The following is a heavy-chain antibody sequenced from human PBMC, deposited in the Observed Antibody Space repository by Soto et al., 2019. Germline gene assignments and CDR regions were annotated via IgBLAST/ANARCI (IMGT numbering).Heavy chain of an antibody. CDR2: ISSSSSYI. CDR3: ARDPEYSGSYLVYFDY. J-gene: IGHJ4*02. D-gene: IGHD1-26*01. V-gene: IGHV3-21*01. CDR1: GFTFSSYS. Sequence: GGSLRLSCAASGFTFSSYSMNWVRQAPGKGLEWVSSISSSSSYIYYADSVKGRFTISRDNAKNSLYLQMNSLRAEDTAVYYCARDPEYSGSYLVYFDYWGQGTXVTVSS.